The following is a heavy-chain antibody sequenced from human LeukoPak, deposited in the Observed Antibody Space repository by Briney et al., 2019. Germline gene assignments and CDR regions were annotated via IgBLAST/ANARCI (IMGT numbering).Heavy chain of an antibody. CDR3: ARELDTMVRGVIGEFDY. D-gene: IGHD3-10*01. V-gene: IGHV5-51*01. Sequence: GESLKISCKGSGYSFTSYRIGWVRQIPGKGLEWMGIIYPGDSDTRYSPSFQGQVTISADKSISTAYLQWSSLKASDTATYYCARELDTMVRGVIGEFDYWGQGTLVTVSS. CDR1: GYSFTSYR. J-gene: IGHJ4*02. CDR2: IYPGDSDT.